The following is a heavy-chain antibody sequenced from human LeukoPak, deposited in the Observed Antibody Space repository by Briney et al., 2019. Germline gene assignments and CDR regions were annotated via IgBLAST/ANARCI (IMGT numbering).Heavy chain of an antibody. Sequence: ASVKVSCKASGGTFSSYAISWVRRAPGQGLEWMGGIIPIFGTANYAQKFQGRVTMTTDTSTRTAYMELRSLRSDDTAVYYCARGGLQYQLLGPDYWGQGTLVTVSS. CDR3: ARGGLQYQLLGPDY. CDR1: GGTFSSYA. D-gene: IGHD2-2*01. J-gene: IGHJ4*02. V-gene: IGHV1-69*05. CDR2: IIPIFGTA.